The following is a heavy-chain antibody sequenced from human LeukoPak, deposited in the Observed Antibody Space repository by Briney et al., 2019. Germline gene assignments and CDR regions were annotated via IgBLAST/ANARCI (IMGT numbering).Heavy chain of an antibody. V-gene: IGHV3-21*01. CDR3: ARDVGYCSGGSCYSWIY. Sequence: GGSLRLSCAASGFTFSSYSMNWVRQAPGKGLEWVSSIGSSSSYIYYADSVKGRFTISRDNAKNSLYLQMNSLRAEDTAVYYCARDVGYCSGGSCYSWIYWGQGTLVTVSS. CDR1: GFTFSSYS. J-gene: IGHJ4*02. CDR2: IGSSSSYI. D-gene: IGHD2-15*01.